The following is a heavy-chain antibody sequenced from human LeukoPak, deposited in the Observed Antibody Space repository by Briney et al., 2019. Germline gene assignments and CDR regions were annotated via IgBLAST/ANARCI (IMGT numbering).Heavy chain of an antibody. CDR1: GYSISSGYY. CDR2: IYHSGST. CDR3: VRHRSGQAWLDP. D-gene: IGHD1-26*01. Sequence: PSETLSLTCAVSGYSISSGYYWGWIRQPPGKRLEWIGSIYHSGSTYYNPSLKSRVTISVDTSKNQFSLKLSSVTAADTALYYCVRHRSGQAWLDPWGQGTLVTVSS. V-gene: IGHV4-38-2*01. J-gene: IGHJ5*02.